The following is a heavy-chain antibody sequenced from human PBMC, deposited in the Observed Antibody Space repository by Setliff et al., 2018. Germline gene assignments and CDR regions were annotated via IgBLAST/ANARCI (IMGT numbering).Heavy chain of an antibody. CDR1: GYSISSGYY. V-gene: IGHV4-38-2*01. D-gene: IGHD4-17*01. Sequence: SETLSLTCAVSGYSISSGYYWGWIRQPPGKGLEWIGSIYYSGSTYYNPSLKSRVTISVDTSKNQFSLKLSSVTAADTAVYYCARGEGDGYGDYGRCAFDIWGQGTMVTVSS. J-gene: IGHJ3*02. CDR3: ARGEGDGYGDYGRCAFDI. CDR2: IYYSGST.